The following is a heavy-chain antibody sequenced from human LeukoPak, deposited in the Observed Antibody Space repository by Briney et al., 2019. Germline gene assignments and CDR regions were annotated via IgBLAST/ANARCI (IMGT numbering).Heavy chain of an antibody. CDR2: ISGSGGST. D-gene: IGHD2-15*01. J-gene: IGHJ6*02. CDR3: AKSPGCSGGSCNRLYYYGMDV. CDR1: RFTFNTYA. Sequence: PGGSLRLSCVASRFTFNTYAMSWVRQAPGKGLEWVSAISGSGGSTYYADSVKGRFTISRDNSKNTLYLQMNSLRAEDTAVYYCAKSPGCSGGSCNRLYYYGMDVWGQGTTVTVSS. V-gene: IGHV3-23*01.